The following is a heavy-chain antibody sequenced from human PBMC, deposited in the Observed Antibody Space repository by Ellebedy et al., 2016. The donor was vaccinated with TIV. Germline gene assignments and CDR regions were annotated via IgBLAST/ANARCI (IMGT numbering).Heavy chain of an antibody. CDR3: VRERFPMPT. CDR1: GFSVSSNY. CDR2: IYSGNKT. V-gene: IGHV3-66*01. D-gene: IGHD3-16*01. J-gene: IGHJ4*02. Sequence: PGGSLRLSCEASGFSVSSNYMTWVRQAPGKGLQWVSVIYSGNKTHYAYSVRGRFTISRDIFKNTIYLQMHGLRIEDTALYYCVRERFPMPTWGQGTLVTVSS.